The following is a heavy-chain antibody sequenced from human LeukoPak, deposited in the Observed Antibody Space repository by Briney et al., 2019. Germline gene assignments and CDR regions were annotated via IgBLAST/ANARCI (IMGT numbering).Heavy chain of an antibody. CDR3: ARDQFGKWNWLDP. CDR1: GFTFSSYS. D-gene: IGHD3-10*01. CDR2: ISTTNYV. Sequence: CGSLRLSCAASGFTFSSYSMTWVRQAPGKGLEWVSSISTTNYVLYADSVKGRFTISRDDAKNSLYLQMSSLRAEDTAVYYCARDQFGKWNWLDPSGSGKLVTVSS. V-gene: IGHV3-21*01. J-gene: IGHJ5*02.